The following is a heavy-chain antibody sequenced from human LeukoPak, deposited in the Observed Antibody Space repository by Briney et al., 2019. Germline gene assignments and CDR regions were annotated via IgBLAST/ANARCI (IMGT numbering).Heavy chain of an antibody. CDR2: IYYSGST. CDR1: GGSISSSSYY. CDR3: VRDRGADCSTISCYEY. V-gene: IGHV4-39*07. J-gene: IGHJ4*02. Sequence: SETLSLTCTVSGGSISSSSYYWGWIRQPPGKGLEWIGSIYYSGSTYYNPSLKSRVTISVDTSKNQFSLKLSSVTAADTAVYYCVRDRGADCSTISCYEYWGQGTLVTVSS. D-gene: IGHD2-2*01.